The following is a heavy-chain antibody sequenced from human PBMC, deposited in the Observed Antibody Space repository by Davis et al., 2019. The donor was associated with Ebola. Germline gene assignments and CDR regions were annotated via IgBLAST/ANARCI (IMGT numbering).Heavy chain of an antibody. D-gene: IGHD3-16*02. Sequence: ASVKVSCNASAYRFTSYYMHWARQAPGHGLEWMGTIITSDGFTSYAQEFQGRVTMTTDKSTSTAYMELLSLKSDDTAVYFCAKDRPGLDVIVLEVFDYWGQGTLVTVSS. CDR1: AYRFTSYY. V-gene: IGHV1-46*01. J-gene: IGHJ4*02. CDR2: IITSDGFT. CDR3: AKDRPGLDVIVLEVFDY.